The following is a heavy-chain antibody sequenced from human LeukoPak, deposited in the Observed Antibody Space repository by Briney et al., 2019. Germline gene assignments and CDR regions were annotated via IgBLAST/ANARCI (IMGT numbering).Heavy chain of an antibody. Sequence: SETLSLTCTVSGGSISSYYWSWIRQPPGQGLEWIGYIYYSGSTNYNPSLKSRVTISVNTSKNQFSLKLSSVTAADTAVYYCARGLYSSGWDYYYYYMDVWGKGTTVTVSS. CDR1: GGSISSYY. CDR2: IYYSGST. D-gene: IGHD6-19*01. V-gene: IGHV4-59*01. CDR3: ARGLYSSGWDYYYYYMDV. J-gene: IGHJ6*03.